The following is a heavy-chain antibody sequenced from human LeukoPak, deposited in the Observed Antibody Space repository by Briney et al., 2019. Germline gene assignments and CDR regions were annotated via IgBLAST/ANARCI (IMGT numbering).Heavy chain of an antibody. CDR3: AKGNVKGGKWLPGYFDY. CDR2: ISYDGSNK. CDR1: GFTFSSYG. Sequence: GTSLRPSCAASGFTFSSYGMHWVRQAPGKGLGWVAVISYDGSNKYYADSVKGRFTISRDNSKNTLYLQMNSLRAEDTAVYYCAKGNVKGGKWLPGYFDYWGQGTLVTVSS. V-gene: IGHV3-30*18. D-gene: IGHD6-19*01. J-gene: IGHJ4*02.